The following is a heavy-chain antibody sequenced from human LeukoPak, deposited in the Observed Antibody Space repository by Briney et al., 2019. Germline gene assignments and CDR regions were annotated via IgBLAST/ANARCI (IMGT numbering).Heavy chain of an antibody. CDR2: IHTSEST. D-gene: IGHD6-19*01. CDR1: GGSITSYF. V-gene: IGHV4-4*07. J-gene: IGHJ4*02. CDR3: AGRAQTTGWSFDY. Sequence: SGTLSLTCIVSGGSITSYFWSWIRQPAGKGLEWIGQIHTSESTNYNPSLKSRVAMSVDTSKNQFSLELSSVTAAGTAVYYCAGRAQTTGWSFDYWGQGALVTVSP.